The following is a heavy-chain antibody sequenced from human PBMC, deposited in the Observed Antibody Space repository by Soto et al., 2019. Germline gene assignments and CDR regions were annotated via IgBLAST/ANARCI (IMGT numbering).Heavy chain of an antibody. D-gene: IGHD3-3*01. Sequence: AASVKVSCKASGYTFTSYGISWVRQAPGQGLEWMGWISAYNGNTNYAQKLQGRVTMTTDTSTSTAYMELRSLRSDDTAVYYCAREAYDFWSGYYPSNYYYYGMDVWGQGTTVTVSS. CDR1: GYTFTSYG. J-gene: IGHJ6*02. CDR3: AREAYDFWSGYYPSNYYYYGMDV. CDR2: ISAYNGNT. V-gene: IGHV1-18*04.